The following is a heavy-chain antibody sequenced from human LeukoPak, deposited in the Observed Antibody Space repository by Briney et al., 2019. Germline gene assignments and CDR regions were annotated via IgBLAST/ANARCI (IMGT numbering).Heavy chain of an antibody. CDR3: AKRYITGWSPDY. J-gene: IGHJ4*02. V-gene: IGHV3-30*18. CDR1: GFTFSSYG. CDR2: ISDDGSDE. Sequence: GGSLRLSCAASGFTFSSYGMHWVRQAPGKGLDWVAFISDDGSDEYYADSVKGRFTISRDNSKNTLYLQMNSLRAEDTAVYYCAKRYITGWSPDYWGQGTQVTVSS. D-gene: IGHD6-19*01.